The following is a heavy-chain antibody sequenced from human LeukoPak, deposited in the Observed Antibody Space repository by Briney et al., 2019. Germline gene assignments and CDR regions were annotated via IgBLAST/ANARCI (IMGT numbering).Heavy chain of an antibody. J-gene: IGHJ3*02. Sequence: SGGSLRLSCAASGFTFSTYTMHWVRQAPGKGLEWVAFVSYDGTNKNYADSVKGRFTISRDNSKNTLYLQMNSLRTEDTAVCYCARRMAANAFDIWGQGTMVTVSS. D-gene: IGHD5-24*01. CDR2: VSYDGTNK. CDR3: ARRMAANAFDI. CDR1: GFTFSTYT. V-gene: IGHV3-30-3*01.